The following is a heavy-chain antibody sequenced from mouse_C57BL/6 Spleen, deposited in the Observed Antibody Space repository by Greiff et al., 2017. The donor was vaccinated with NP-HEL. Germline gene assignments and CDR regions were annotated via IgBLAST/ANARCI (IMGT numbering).Heavy chain of an antibody. J-gene: IGHJ1*03. CDR1: GYTFTSYW. CDR2: IYPGSGST. Sequence: VQLQESGAELVKPGASVKMSCKASGYTFTSYWITWVKQRPGQGLEWIGDIYPGSGSTNYNEKFKSKATLTVDTSSSTAYMQLSSLTSEDSAVYYCARGDYGNYWYFDVWGTGTTVTVSS. D-gene: IGHD2-1*01. CDR3: ARGDYGNYWYFDV. V-gene: IGHV1-55*01.